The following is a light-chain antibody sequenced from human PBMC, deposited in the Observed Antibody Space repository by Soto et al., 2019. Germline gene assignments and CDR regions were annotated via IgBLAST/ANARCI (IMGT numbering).Light chain of an antibody. CDR2: GAS. CDR1: QSVSRSY. J-gene: IGKJ2*01. Sequence: EIVLTQSPGTLSLSPGERATLSCRASQSVSRSYLAWYQQKPGQAPRLLIYGASSRATGIPDRFSGSGSGTDFTLTISSLQAEDVAVYYCQQYYTTPPTFGQGTKLEIK. V-gene: IGKV3-20*01. CDR3: QQYYTTPPT.